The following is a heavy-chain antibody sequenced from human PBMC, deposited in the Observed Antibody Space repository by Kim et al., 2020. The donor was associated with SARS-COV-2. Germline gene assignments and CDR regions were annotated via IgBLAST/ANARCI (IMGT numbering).Heavy chain of an antibody. J-gene: IGHJ4*02. Sequence: SETLSLTCAVYGGSFSGYYWSWIRQPPGKGLEWIGEINHSGSTNYNPSLKSRVTISVDTSKNQFSLKLSSVTAADTAVYYCARVSRASSSWYNPPAPDHWGQGTLVTVSS. CDR3: ARVSRASSSWYNPPAPDH. V-gene: IGHV4-34*01. CDR1: GGSFSGYY. CDR2: INHSGST. D-gene: IGHD6-13*01.